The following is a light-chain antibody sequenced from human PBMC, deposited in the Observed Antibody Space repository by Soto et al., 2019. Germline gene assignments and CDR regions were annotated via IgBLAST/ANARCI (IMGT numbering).Light chain of an antibody. CDR1: QGIANF. CDR2: AAS. Sequence: DIQMTQSPSSLSASVGDRVTITCRASQGIANFLNWYQQKPGKAPKLLIYAASSLRSGVPSRFSGSRFGTDFTLTISSLQPEDFATYYCQQNYSPPPVTFGQGTRVEIK. J-gene: IGKJ5*01. V-gene: IGKV1-39*01. CDR3: QQNYSPPPVT.